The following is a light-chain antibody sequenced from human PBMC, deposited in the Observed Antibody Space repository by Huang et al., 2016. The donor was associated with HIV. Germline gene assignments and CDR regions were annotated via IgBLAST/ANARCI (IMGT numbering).Light chain of an antibody. CDR3: HQYYRTPLT. CDR1: QSVLYSYSNKNY. V-gene: IGKV4-1*01. J-gene: IGKJ4*01. Sequence: DIVMTQSPDSLAVSLGERAIINCKSSQSVLYSYSNKNYLAWYQQKPGQPPKLLIDWASTRQSGVPDRFSGSGSGTDFTLSISSLQAEDVAVYYCHQYYRTPLTFGGGTKVEIK. CDR2: WAS.